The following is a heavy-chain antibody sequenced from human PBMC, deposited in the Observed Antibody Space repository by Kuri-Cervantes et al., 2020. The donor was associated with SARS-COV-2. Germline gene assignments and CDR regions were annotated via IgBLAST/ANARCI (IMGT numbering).Heavy chain of an antibody. V-gene: IGHV3-64D*08. CDR1: GFTFSSYA. D-gene: IGHD2/OR15-2a*01. Sequence: GGSLRLSCSASGFTFSSYAMHWVRQAPGKGLEYVSAISSNGGSTYYADSVKGRFTISRDNSKNTLYLQMSSLRAEDTAVYYCARVYEYVRLAWGMDVWGQGTTVTVSS. J-gene: IGHJ6*02. CDR3: ARVYEYVRLAWGMDV. CDR2: ISSNGGST.